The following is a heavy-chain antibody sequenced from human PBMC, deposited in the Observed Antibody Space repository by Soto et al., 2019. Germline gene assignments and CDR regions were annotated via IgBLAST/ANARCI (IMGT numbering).Heavy chain of an antibody. D-gene: IGHD2-8*01. CDR3: ARAFCTNGVCYYFFDY. J-gene: IGHJ4*01. V-gene: IGHV3-7*01. CDR1: GFTFDKYW. Sequence: GGSLRLSCAASGFTFDKYWMAWFRQAPGKGLEWVANIEDGGGEKFYVDSVKGRFTISRDNSKSTLYLQMSSLRAEDTAVYYCARAFCTNGVCYYFFDYWGHGTLVTVSS. CDR2: IEDGGGEK.